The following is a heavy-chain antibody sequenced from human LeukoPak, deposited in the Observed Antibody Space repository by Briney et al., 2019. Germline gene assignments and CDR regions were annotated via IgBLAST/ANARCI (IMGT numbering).Heavy chain of an antibody. Sequence: ASVTVSFTASGYTFTIYYMHWVRQAPGQGLEWTGIINPSGGSTSYAQKFQGRVTMTRDTSTSTVYMELSSLRSEDTAVYYCARGGARIVLMAYAIRIGLDYWGQGTLVTVSS. J-gene: IGHJ4*02. CDR3: ARGGARIVLMAYAIRIGLDY. CDR2: INPSGGST. CDR1: GYTFTIYY. V-gene: IGHV1-46*01. D-gene: IGHD2-8*01.